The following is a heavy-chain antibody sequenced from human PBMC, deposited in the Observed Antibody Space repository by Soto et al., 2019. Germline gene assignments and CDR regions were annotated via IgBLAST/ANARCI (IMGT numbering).Heavy chain of an antibody. CDR2: ISAGGVST. D-gene: IGHD4-17*01. Sequence: EVQLLESGGGLVQPGGSLRLSWAASGFTFSSYAMTWVRQAPGKGLEWVSAISAGGVSTYYADSVRGRFTISRDDSKNSLYLPMNSLRADDTAVYYCAKGVKRRMYGAYGRCWTCIDYWGQGSLFTVSS. J-gene: IGHJ4*02. V-gene: IGHV3-23*01. CDR3: AKGVKRRMYGAYGRCWTCIDY. CDR1: GFTFSSYA.